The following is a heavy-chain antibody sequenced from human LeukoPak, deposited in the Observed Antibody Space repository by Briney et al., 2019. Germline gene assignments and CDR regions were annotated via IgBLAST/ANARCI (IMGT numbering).Heavy chain of an antibody. Sequence: GGSLRLSCAASGFTFSNYGMHWVRQAPGKGLEWVAVIWYDGSNKYYADSVKGRFTISRDNSKDTLYLQMNSLRAEDTAVYYCARDPYSSSWSIYYYYYYGMDVWGQGTTVTVSS. V-gene: IGHV3-33*01. D-gene: IGHD6-13*01. CDR1: GFTFSNYG. J-gene: IGHJ6*02. CDR3: ARDPYSSSWSIYYYYYYGMDV. CDR2: IWYDGSNK.